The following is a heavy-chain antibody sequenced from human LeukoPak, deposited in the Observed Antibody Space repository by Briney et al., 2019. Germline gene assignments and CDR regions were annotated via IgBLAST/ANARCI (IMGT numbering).Heavy chain of an antibody. J-gene: IGHJ4*02. V-gene: IGHV3-30*18. D-gene: IGHD4-11*01. CDR2: ISYDGSNK. Sequence: GRSLRLSCAASGFTFSSYGMHWVRQAPGKGLEWVAVISYDGSNKYYADSVKGRFTISRDNSKNTLYLQMNSLRAEDTAVYYCAKDMGGDYRIDYWDQGTLVTVSS. CDR3: AKDMGGDYRIDY. CDR1: GFTFSSYG.